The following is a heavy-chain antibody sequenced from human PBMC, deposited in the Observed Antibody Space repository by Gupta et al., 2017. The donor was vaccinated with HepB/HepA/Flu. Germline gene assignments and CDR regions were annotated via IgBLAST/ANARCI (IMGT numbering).Heavy chain of an antibody. D-gene: IGHD6-13*01. J-gene: IGHJ4*02. Sequence: EVPLVEHGGGLVQPGGSLRLPCAASGFTFISYRMNWVRRAPGKGLEWVSNITSRTSTKYYAYSVKGRFTISRDNAKNSLYLQMNSMRDEDTAVYYGATGSSEKQLGYYFDYWGQGTLVTVSS. CDR1: GFTFISYR. V-gene: IGHV3-48*02. CDR2: ITSRTSTK. CDR3: ATGSSEKQLGYYFDY.